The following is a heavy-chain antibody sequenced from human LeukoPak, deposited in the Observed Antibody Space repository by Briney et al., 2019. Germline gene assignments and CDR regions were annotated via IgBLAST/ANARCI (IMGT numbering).Heavy chain of an antibody. CDR3: ARVGEGYSYVGTFDY. D-gene: IGHD5-18*01. CDR1: GGSISSGDYY. V-gene: IGHV4-30-4*01. Sequence: SQTLSLTCTVSGGSISSGDYYWSWIRQPPGKGLEWIGYIYYSGSTYYNPSLKSRVTISVDRSKNQFSLKLSSVTAADTAVYYCARVGEGYSYVGTFDYWGQGTLVTVSS. J-gene: IGHJ4*02. CDR2: IYYSGST.